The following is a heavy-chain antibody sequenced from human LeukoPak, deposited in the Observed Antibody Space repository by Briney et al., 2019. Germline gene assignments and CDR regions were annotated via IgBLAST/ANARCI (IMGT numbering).Heavy chain of an antibody. Sequence: AGGSLRPSCAASGFTFSSYWMHWVRQAPGKGLVWISRINSDGSGTSYADSVKGRFTISRDNAKNTLYLQMNSLRAEDTAVYYCARADDGANSWVNYWGQGTLVTVSS. V-gene: IGHV3-74*01. CDR3: ARADDGANSWVNY. J-gene: IGHJ4*02. D-gene: IGHD4-23*01. CDR1: GFTFSSYW. CDR2: INSDGSGT.